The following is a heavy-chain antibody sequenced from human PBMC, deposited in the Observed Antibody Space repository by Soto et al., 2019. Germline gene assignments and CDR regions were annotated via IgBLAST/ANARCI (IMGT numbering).Heavy chain of an antibody. CDR2: IYYSGST. Sequence: SETLSLTCTVSGGSISSYYWSWIRQPPGKGLEWIGSIYYSGSTYYNPSLKSRVTISVDTSKNQFSLKLSSVTAADTAVYYCARDKITGLFDYWGQGTQVTVSS. J-gene: IGHJ4*02. D-gene: IGHD2-8*02. CDR1: GGSISSYY. CDR3: ARDKITGLFDY. V-gene: IGHV4-39*02.